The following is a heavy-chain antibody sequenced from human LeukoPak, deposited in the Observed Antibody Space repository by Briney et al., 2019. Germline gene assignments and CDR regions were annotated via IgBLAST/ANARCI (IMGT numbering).Heavy chain of an antibody. CDR2: ISYDGSNK. CDR3: ARAQFVAPLDY. D-gene: IGHD2-21*01. CDR1: GFTFSSYA. V-gene: IGHV3-30-3*01. Sequence: GGSLRLSCAASGFTFSSYAMHWVRQAPGKGLEWVAVISYDGSNKYYADSVKGRFTIFRDNSKNTLYLQMNSLRAEDTAVYYCARAQFVAPLDYWGQGTLVTVSS. J-gene: IGHJ4*02.